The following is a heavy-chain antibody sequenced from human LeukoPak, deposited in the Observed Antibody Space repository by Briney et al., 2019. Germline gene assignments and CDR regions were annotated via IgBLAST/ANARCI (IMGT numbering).Heavy chain of an antibody. CDR2: IIPIFGTA. CDR1: GGTFSSYA. V-gene: IGHV1-69*06. CDR3: VRGGDSSSWYWFDP. D-gene: IGHD6-13*01. Sequence: GASVKVSCKASGGTFSSYAISWVRQAPGQGLEWMGGIIPIFGTANYAQKFQGRVTITADKSTSTAYMELSSLRSEDTAVYFCVRGGDSSSWYWFDPWGQGTLVTVSS. J-gene: IGHJ5*02.